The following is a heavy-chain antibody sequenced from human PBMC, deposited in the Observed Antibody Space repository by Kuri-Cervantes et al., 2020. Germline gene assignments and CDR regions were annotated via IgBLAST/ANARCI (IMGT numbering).Heavy chain of an antibody. D-gene: IGHD4-23*01. J-gene: IGHJ4*02. V-gene: IGHV3-30*03. Sequence: GESLKISCAASGFTFSSYSMNWVRQAPGKGLEWVAVISYDGSNKYYADSVKGRFTISRDNSKNTLYLQMNSLRAEDTAVYYCARAVVTHFDYWGQGTLVTVSS. CDR2: ISYDGSNK. CDR1: GFTFSSYS. CDR3: ARAVVTHFDY.